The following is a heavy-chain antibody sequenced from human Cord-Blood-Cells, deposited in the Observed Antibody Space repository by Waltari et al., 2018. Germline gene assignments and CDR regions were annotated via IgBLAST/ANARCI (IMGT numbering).Heavy chain of an antibody. CDR3: ARDHSFDY. CDR2: ISSSGSTI. J-gene: IGHJ4*02. Sequence: EVQLVESGGGVVQPGGSLRLSWAASGFTFRSYEMNWVRQAPGKGLEWVSYISSSGSTIYYADAVKGRFTISRDNAKTSLYLQMNSLRAEDTAVYYCARDHSFDYWGQGTLVTVSS. CDR1: GFTFRSYE. V-gene: IGHV3-48*03.